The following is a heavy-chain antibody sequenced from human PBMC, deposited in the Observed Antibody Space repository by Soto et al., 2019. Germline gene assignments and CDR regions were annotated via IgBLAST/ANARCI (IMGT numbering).Heavy chain of an antibody. CDR1: GGSISSYY. J-gene: IGHJ3*02. CDR3: AGDRSKGNAFDI. V-gene: IGHV4-59*01. Sequence: PSETLSPTCTVSGGSISSYYWSWIRQPPGKGLEWIGYIYYSGSTNYNPSLKSRVTISVDTSKNQFSLKLSSVTAADTAVYYCAGDRSKGNAFDIWGQGTMVTVSS. D-gene: IGHD3-10*01. CDR2: IYYSGST.